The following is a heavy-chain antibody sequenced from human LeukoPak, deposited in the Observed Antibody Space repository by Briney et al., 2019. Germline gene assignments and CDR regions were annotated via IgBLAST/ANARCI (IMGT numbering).Heavy chain of an antibody. Sequence: ASVKVSCKASGYTFTGYYMHWVRQAPGQGLEWMGWINPNSGGTNYAQKFQGRVTMTRDTSISTAYMELRRLRSDDTAVYYCARAFTNYGSRTQVYYYYYYMDVWGKGTTVTVSS. CDR1: GYTFTGYY. D-gene: IGHD3-10*01. CDR3: ARAFTNYGSRTQVYYYYYYMDV. J-gene: IGHJ6*03. CDR2: INPNSGGT. V-gene: IGHV1-2*02.